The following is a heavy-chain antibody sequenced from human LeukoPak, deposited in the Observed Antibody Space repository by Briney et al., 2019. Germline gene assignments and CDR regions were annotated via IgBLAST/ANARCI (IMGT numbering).Heavy chain of an antibody. D-gene: IGHD1-26*01. CDR3: ARDREGNAFDI. CDR2: INPNSGGT. Sequence: GESLKISCKASGYTFTNFDINWVRQATGQGLEWMGWINPNSGGTNYSQKFQGWVTMTRDTSISTAYMELSRLRSDDTAVYYCARDREGNAFDIWGQGTMVTVSS. V-gene: IGHV1-2*04. CDR1: GYTFTNFD. J-gene: IGHJ3*02.